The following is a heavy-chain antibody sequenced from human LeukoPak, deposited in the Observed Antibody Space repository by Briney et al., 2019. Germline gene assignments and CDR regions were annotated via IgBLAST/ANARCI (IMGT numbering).Heavy chain of an antibody. CDR1: GYTFTGYY. CDR2: INPNSGGT. J-gene: IGHJ4*02. D-gene: IGHD6-19*01. Sequence: GASVKVSCKASGYTFTGYYMHWVRQAPGQGLEWMGWINPNSGGTNYAQKFQGWVTMTRDTSISTAYMELSRLRSDDTAVYYCARAQGYSSGWYPTDYWGQGTLVTVSS. CDR3: ARAQGYSSGWYPTDY. V-gene: IGHV1-2*04.